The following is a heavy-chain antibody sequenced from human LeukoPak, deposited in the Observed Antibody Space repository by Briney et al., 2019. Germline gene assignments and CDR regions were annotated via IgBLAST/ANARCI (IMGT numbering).Heavy chain of an antibody. J-gene: IGHJ5*02. CDR1: GYTFTGYY. Sequence: SVKVSCKASGYTFTGYYMHWVRQAPGQGLEWMGGIIPIFGTANYAQKFQGRVTITADESTSTAYMELSSLRSEDTAVYYCARDYSDSGSWDNWFDPWGQGTLVTVSS. CDR2: IIPIFGTA. D-gene: IGHD3-10*01. V-gene: IGHV1-69*13. CDR3: ARDYSDSGSWDNWFDP.